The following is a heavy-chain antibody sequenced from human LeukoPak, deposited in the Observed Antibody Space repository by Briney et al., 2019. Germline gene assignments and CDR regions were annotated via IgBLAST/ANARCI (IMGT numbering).Heavy chain of an antibody. CDR3: AGGVLDHLLWFGELLNY. CDR1: GFTFSSYW. J-gene: IGHJ4*02. Sequence: GGSLRLSCAVSGFTFSSYWMSWVRQAPGKGLEWVANIKQDGTEKYYVDSVKGRFTISRDNAKNSLYLQMNSLRAEDTAVYYCAGGVLDHLLWFGELLNYWGQGTLVTVSS. D-gene: IGHD3-10*01. V-gene: IGHV3-7*01. CDR2: IKQDGTEK.